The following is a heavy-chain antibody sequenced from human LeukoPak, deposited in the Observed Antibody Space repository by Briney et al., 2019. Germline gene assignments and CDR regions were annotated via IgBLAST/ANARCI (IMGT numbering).Heavy chain of an antibody. Sequence: GASVKVSCKDFGYTFSGYYVHWVRQAPGQGREWVARISPNNGVTNSAQSFQGRVTMTRDTSISTAYMELGRLTSDDTAVYYCARAGMVTAPSDTIDFWGQGTMVTVSS. D-gene: IGHD2-21*02. CDR1: GYTFSGYY. V-gene: IGHV1-2*02. J-gene: IGHJ3*01. CDR3: ARAGMVTAPSDTIDF. CDR2: ISPNNGVT.